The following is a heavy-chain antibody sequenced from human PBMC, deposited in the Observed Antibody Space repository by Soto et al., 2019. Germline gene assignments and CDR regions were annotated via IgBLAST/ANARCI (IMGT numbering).Heavy chain of an antibody. CDR1: GYTFTGYY. V-gene: IGHV1-2*04. D-gene: IGHD3-16*01. J-gene: IGHJ3*02. CDR3: ARDEGGSSHAFDI. Sequence: QVQLVQSGAEVKKPGASVKVSCKASGYTFTGYYMHWVRQAPGQGLEWMGWINPNSGGTNYAQKFQGWVTMTRDTSSNTAYMELSTLRSDDTAVYYCARDEGGSSHAFDIWGQGTMVTVSS. CDR2: INPNSGGT.